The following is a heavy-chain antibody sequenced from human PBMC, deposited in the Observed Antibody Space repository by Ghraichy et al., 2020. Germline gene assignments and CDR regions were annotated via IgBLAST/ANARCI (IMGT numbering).Heavy chain of an antibody. CDR2: ISYDGSNK. D-gene: IGHD5-18*01. CDR3: ARGGIHRTLDY. J-gene: IGHJ4*02. V-gene: IGHV3-30*03. CDR1: GFTFSSYG. Sequence: GGSLRLSCAASGFTFSSYGMHWVRQAPGKGLEWVAVISYDGSNKYYADSVKGRFTISRDNSKNTLYLQMNSLRAEDTAVYYCARGGIHRTLDYWGQGTLVTVSS.